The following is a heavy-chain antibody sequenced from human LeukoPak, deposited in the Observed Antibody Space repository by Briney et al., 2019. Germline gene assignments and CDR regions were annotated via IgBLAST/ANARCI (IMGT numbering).Heavy chain of an antibody. CDR1: GGSISSGDYY. V-gene: IGHV4-30-4*01. Sequence: PSETLSLTCTVSGGSISSGDYYWSWIRQPPGKGLEWIGYIYYSGSTYYNPSLKSRVTISVDTSKNQFSLKLSSVTAADTAVYYCARVENYYGSGSSFGMDVWGQGTTVTVSS. CDR2: IYYSGST. CDR3: ARVENYYGSGSSFGMDV. J-gene: IGHJ6*02. D-gene: IGHD3-10*01.